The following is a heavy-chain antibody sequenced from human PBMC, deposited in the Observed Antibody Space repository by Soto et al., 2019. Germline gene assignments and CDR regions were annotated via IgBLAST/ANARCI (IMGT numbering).Heavy chain of an antibody. J-gene: IGHJ3*02. D-gene: IGHD5-12*01. CDR2: ITPSGGST. CDR3: AVMATIKDI. Sequence: QVQLVQSGAEVKKPGASVKVSCKASGYTFTSYYMHWVRQAPGQGLEWMGIITPSGGSTSYAQKFQGSVTMTRDTSTSTVYMELSSLRSEDTAVYYCAVMATIKDIWGQGTMVTVSS. V-gene: IGHV1-46*01. CDR1: GYTFTSYY.